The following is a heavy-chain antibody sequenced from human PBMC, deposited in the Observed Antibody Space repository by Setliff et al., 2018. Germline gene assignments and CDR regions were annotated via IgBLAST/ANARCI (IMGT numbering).Heavy chain of an antibody. V-gene: IGHV4-4*07. CDR1: GGSMGSYY. D-gene: IGHD3-10*01. Sequence: SETLSLTCTVPGGSMGSYYWTWIRQSAGKGLEWTGRVYTTGSTAFNPSLNSRVTMSLDKSKNQFSLKLYSVTAADTAVYFCARVRITPYCMDVWGKGTTVTVSS. J-gene: IGHJ6*03. CDR2: VYTTGST. CDR3: ARVRITPYCMDV.